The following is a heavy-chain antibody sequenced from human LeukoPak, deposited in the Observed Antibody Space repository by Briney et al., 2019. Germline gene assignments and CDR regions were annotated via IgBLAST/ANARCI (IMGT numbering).Heavy chain of an antibody. V-gene: IGHV4-30-4*08. J-gene: IGHJ6*03. CDR3: ARRGGGHYMDV. CDR1: GGSISSVDYY. CDR2: IYYSGST. Sequence: PSETLSLTCTVSGGSISSVDYYWSWIRQPPGKGLEWIGYIYYSGSTYYNPSLKSRVTISVDTSKNQFSLKLSSVNAADTAVYYCARRGGGHYMDVWGKGTTVTVSS. D-gene: IGHD3-16*01.